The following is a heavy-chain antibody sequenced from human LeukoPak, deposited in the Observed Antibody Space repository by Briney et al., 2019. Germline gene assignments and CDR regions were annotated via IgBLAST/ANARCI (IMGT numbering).Heavy chain of an antibody. J-gene: IGHJ6*03. CDR2: INPNSSGT. V-gene: IGHV1-2*02. D-gene: IGHD2-21*02. CDR3: ARDLLNPDCENYYYYMDV. CDR1: GYTFTGYY. Sequence: ASVKVSCKASGYTFTGYYMHWVRQAPGQGLEWMGWINPNSSGTNYAQKFQGRVTMTRDTSISTAYMELSRLRSDDTAVYYCARDLLNPDCENYYYYMDVWGKGTTVTVSS.